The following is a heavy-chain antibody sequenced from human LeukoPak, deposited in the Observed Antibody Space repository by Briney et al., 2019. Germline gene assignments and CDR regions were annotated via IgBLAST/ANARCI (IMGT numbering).Heavy chain of an antibody. CDR3: ASNDCSSTSCYFDNFDY. D-gene: IGHD2-2*01. CDR1: GFTFSSYE. V-gene: IGHV3-48*03. Sequence: GGSLRLSCAGSGFTFSSYEMNWVRQAPGKGVEWSSYISSSGGTIYYADSVKGRFTISRDNAKNSLYLQMNSLRAEDTAVYYCASNDCSSTSCYFDNFDYWGQGTLVTVSS. CDR2: ISSSGGTI. J-gene: IGHJ4*02.